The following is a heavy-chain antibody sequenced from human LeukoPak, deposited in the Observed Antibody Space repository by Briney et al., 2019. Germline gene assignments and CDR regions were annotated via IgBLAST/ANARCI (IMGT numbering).Heavy chain of an antibody. J-gene: IGHJ6*02. CDR1: GYSFTSYW. D-gene: IGHD3-10*01. CDR3: ARLEVGYYGSGSYYNHHYYYGMDV. CDR2: IYPGDSDT. V-gene: IGHV5-51*01. Sequence: GESLKISCKGSGYSFTSYWIGWVRQMPGKGLEWMGIIYPGDSDTRYSPSFQGQVTISADKSIGTAYLQWSSLEASDTAMYYCARLEVGYYGSGSYYNHHYYYGMDVWGQGTTVTVSS.